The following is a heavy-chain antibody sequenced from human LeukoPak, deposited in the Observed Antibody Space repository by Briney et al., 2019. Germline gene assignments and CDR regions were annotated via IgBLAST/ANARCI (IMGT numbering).Heavy chain of an antibody. CDR3: ARSSSGWPLYFDC. CDR1: GYTFTDYN. D-gene: IGHD6-19*01. Sequence: GASVKVSCKASGYTFTDYNLHWVRQAPGEGVEWMGWINPKSGGTKFAQKHQGGVTMTADTSIDTAYLELSNLKSDDTAIYYCARSSSGWPLYFDCRGQGTLVTVSS. CDR2: INPKSGGT. J-gene: IGHJ4*02. V-gene: IGHV1-2*02.